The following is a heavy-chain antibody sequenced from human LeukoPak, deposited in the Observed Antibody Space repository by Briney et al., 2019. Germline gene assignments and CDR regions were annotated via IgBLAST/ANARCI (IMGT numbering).Heavy chain of an antibody. CDR2: ISAYNGNT. Sequence: ASVKVSCKASGYTFTSYGISWVRQAPGQGLEWMGWISAYNGNTNYAQKLQGRVTMTTDTSTSTAYMELRSLRSDDTAVYYCARAELGYCSSTGCYTTPTFDYWGQGTLVTVSS. D-gene: IGHD2-2*02. V-gene: IGHV1-18*01. CDR1: GYTFTSYG. J-gene: IGHJ4*02. CDR3: ARAELGYCSSTGCYTTPTFDY.